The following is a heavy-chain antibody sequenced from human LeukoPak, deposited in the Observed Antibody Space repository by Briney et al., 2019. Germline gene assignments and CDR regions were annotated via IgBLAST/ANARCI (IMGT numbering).Heavy chain of an antibody. CDR1: GFTFDEFA. D-gene: IGHD3-22*01. J-gene: IGHJ4*02. CDR2: ISWDSGTI. Sequence: GRSLRLSCAASGFTFDEFAMHWVRQAPGKGLEWVSGISWDSGTIGYADSVKGRFTISRDNAKNSLYLQMNSLRTEDTALYYCAKDIRDYYDSSGYPGVSYWGQGTLVTVSS. V-gene: IGHV3-9*01. CDR3: AKDIRDYYDSSGYPGVSY.